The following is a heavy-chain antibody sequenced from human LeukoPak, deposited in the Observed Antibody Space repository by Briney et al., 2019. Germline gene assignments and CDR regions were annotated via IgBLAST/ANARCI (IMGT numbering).Heavy chain of an antibody. V-gene: IGHV3-74*01. Sequence: PGGFLRLSCAASGFTFISYEMQWVRQAPGKGLVWVSRINTDGGRTSYADSVKGRFTISRDNAKNTLYLQMNSLRAEDTAVYYCARELPREVTLDYWGQGTLVTVSS. CDR3: ARELPREVTLDY. CDR1: GFTFISYE. CDR2: INTDGGRT. D-gene: IGHD2-21*02. J-gene: IGHJ4*02.